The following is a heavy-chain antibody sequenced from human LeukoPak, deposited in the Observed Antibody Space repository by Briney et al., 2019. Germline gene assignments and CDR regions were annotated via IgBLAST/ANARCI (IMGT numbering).Heavy chain of an antibody. Sequence: SQTLSLTCTVSGGSISSSSYYWGWIRQPPGKGLERIGSIYYSGSTYYNPPLKSRVTISVDTSKNQFSLKLSSVTAADTAVYYCARDYGVLIVVSLNAFDIWGQGTMVTVSS. J-gene: IGHJ3*02. CDR3: ARDYGVLIVVSLNAFDI. CDR2: IYYSGST. D-gene: IGHD3-22*01. CDR1: GGSISSSSYY. V-gene: IGHV4-39*07.